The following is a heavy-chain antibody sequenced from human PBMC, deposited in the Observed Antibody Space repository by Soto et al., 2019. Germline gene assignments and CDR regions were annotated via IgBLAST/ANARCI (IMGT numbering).Heavy chain of an antibody. CDR2: IYYSANT. D-gene: IGHD3-16*01. CDR1: GGSTSSDNY. J-gene: IGHJ4*02. Sequence: SETLSLTCTVSGGSTSSDNYWRWIRQPPGKGLEWIGHIYYSANTDYNPSLKSRLAISIDTSKNQFSLKLSSVTAADTAVYFCAREGGAPSDGLYYFDSCRQGSMVTVSS. V-gene: IGHV4-30-4*01. CDR3: AREGGAPSDGLYYFDS.